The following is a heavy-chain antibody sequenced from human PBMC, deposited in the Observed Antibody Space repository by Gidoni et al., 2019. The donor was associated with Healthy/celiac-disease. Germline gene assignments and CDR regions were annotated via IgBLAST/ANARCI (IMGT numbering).Heavy chain of an antibody. CDR1: GYTCTSYD. Sequence: QVQLVQSGAEVKKPGASVQVSCKASGYTCTSYDINWVRQATGQGLEWMGWRNPNSGTTGYAQTFQGSVTMTRNTSISTAYMELSSLISEDTAVYYCASGGYSSSWHLNSYFYYVMDVWGQGTTVTVSS. CDR3: ASGGYSSSWHLNSYFYYVMDV. J-gene: IGHJ6*02. D-gene: IGHD6-13*01. CDR2: RNPNSGTT. V-gene: IGHV1-8*01.